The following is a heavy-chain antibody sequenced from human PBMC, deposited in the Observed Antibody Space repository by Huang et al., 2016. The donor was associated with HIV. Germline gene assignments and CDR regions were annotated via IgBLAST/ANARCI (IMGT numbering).Heavy chain of an antibody. CDR1: GYTFISYG. J-gene: IGHJ6*02. D-gene: IGHD4-17*01. CDR3: ARDLGTTVVPDGMDV. CDR2: ISPSYGYT. V-gene: IGHV1-18*04. Sequence: QVQLVQSGAEVKKPGASVKVSCRASGYTFISYGIPGGRQGPGQGLEWMGWISPSYGYTNYAQQFQGRVTMTTDTSTNTVYMEVRSLRSDDTAVYYCARDLGTTVVPDGMDVWGQGTTVTVSS.